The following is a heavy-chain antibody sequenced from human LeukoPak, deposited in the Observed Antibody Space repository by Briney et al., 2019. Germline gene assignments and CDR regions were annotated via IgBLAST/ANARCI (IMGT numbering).Heavy chain of an antibody. CDR3: ARLGTMATIPHRTYYYFDY. J-gene: IGHJ4*02. D-gene: IGHD5-24*01. V-gene: IGHV3-53*05. CDR1: GFTVSSNY. Sequence: GGSLRLSCAASGFTVSSNYMSWVRQAPGKGLEWVSVIYSGGSTYYADSVKGRFTISRDNSKNTLYLQMNSLRAEDTAVYYCARLGTMATIPHRTYYYFDYWGQGTLVTVSS. CDR2: IYSGGST.